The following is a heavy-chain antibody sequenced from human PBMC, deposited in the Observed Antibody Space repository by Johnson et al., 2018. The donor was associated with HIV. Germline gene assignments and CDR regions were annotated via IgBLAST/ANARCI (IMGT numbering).Heavy chain of an antibody. D-gene: IGHD5-18*01. CDR1: GFTFSSYD. CDR2: IGTAGST. Sequence: VQLVESGGGVVRPGGSLRLSCAASGFTFSSYDMHWVRQATGKGLEWVSAIGTAGSTYYADSVKGRFTISRDNSKNTLYLQMNSLRAGDTAVYYCARVTHSYGYWGAFDIWGQGTMVTVSS. CDR3: ARVTHSYGYWGAFDI. V-gene: IGHV3-13*01. J-gene: IGHJ3*02.